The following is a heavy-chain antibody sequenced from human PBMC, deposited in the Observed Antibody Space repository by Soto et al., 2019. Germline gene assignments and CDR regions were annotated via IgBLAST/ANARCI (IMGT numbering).Heavy chain of an antibody. J-gene: IGHJ4*02. D-gene: IGHD6-13*01. V-gene: IGHV4-59*01. CDR3: VRALGDGSSWTADY. CDR2: IFYTGNT. Sequence: SETLSLTCTVSGDSISSYYWSWIRQPPGKGLEWIGYIFYTGNTNYNPSLKSRVTISVDTSKNQFSLKVNSVTAADTAMYYCVRALGDGSSWTADYWGQGTLVTVS. CDR1: GDSISSYY.